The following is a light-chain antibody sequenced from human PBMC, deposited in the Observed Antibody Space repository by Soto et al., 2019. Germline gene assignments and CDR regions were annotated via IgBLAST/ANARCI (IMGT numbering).Light chain of an antibody. CDR1: ESIRTW. Sequence: DIQMTQSPSTLSASVGDRVTITCRASESIRTWLAWYQQKPGKAPKLLINLASRLEDGVPSRFSGSASGTDFTLTISSLQPDDFATYYYQQYKSYLWTFGQGTKVEIK. V-gene: IGKV1-5*03. J-gene: IGKJ1*01. CDR2: LAS. CDR3: QQYKSYLWT.